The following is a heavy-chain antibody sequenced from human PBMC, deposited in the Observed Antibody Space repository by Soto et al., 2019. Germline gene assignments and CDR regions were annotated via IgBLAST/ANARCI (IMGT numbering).Heavy chain of an antibody. Sequence: SVKVSCKASGGTFSSYAISWVRQAPGQGLEWMGGIIPIFGTANYAQKFQGRVTITADESTSTAYMELSSLRSEDTAVYYCARVIDYYDSSGSLYYYYYGMDVWGQGTTVTVSS. CDR2: IIPIFGTA. J-gene: IGHJ6*02. CDR3: ARVIDYYDSSGSLYYYYYGMDV. V-gene: IGHV1-69*13. CDR1: GGTFSSYA. D-gene: IGHD3-22*01.